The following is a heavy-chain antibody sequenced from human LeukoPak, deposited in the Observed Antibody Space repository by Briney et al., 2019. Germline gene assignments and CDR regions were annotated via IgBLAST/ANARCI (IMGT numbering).Heavy chain of an antibody. V-gene: IGHV1-46*01. D-gene: IGHD3-22*01. CDR3: ARGRAYDSSGYDLLDY. CDR2: IIPTGGST. Sequence: ASVKVSCKASGYTFTSYYMHWVRQAPGQGLEWMGIIIPTGGSTSYAQKFQGRVTLTRDTSTTTVYMELYSLRSEDTAVYYCARGRAYDSSGYDLLDYWGQGTLVTVSS. CDR1: GYTFTSYY. J-gene: IGHJ4*02.